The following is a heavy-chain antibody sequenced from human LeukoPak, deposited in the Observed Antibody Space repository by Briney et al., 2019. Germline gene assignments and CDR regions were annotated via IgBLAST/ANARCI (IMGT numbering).Heavy chain of an antibody. J-gene: IGHJ4*02. D-gene: IGHD3-10*01. CDR2: ISSSGRTI. V-gene: IGHV3-11*04. CDR1: GFTFSDYY. CDR3: ATAGAVRNYYYGSGSFDY. Sequence: PGGSLRLSCAASGFTFSDYYMSWIRQAPGKGLAWVSYISSSGRTIYYADSVKGRFTISRDHAKHSLSLQMNRLRAEATAFYYVATAGAVRNYYYGSGSFDYWGQGTLVTVSS.